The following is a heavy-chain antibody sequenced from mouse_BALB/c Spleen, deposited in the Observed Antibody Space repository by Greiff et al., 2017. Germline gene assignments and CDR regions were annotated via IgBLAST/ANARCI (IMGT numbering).Heavy chain of an antibody. CDR2: ISSGGST. Sequence: DVMLVESGGGLVKPGGSLKLSCAASGFTFSSYAMSWVRQTPEKRLEWVASISSGGSTYYPDSVKGRFTISRDNARNILYLQMSSLRSEDTAMYYCADYGNYVGLDYCGQGTSVTVSS. CDR3: ADYGNYVGLDY. D-gene: IGHD2-1*01. V-gene: IGHV5-6-5*01. J-gene: IGHJ4*01. CDR1: GFTFSSYA.